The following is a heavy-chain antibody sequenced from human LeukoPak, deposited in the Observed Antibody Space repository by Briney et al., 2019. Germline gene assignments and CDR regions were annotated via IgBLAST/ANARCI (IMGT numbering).Heavy chain of an antibody. V-gene: IGHV4-34*01. CDR2: INHSGST. Sequence: SETLSLTCAVSGGSFSGYYWSWIRQPPGKGLEWIGEINHSGSTNYNPSLMSRVTISVDTYKNQFSLKVSSVTAADTAVCDCERGKPRYGYSSSWYYFDPWGQGTLVTVSS. D-gene: IGHD6-13*01. J-gene: IGHJ5*02. CDR3: ERGKPRYGYSSSWYYFDP. CDR1: GGSFSGYY.